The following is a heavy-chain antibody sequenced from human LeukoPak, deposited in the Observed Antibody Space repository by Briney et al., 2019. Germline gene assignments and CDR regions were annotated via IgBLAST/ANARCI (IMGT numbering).Heavy chain of an antibody. CDR1: GYTFTGYH. Sequence: ASVKVSCKASGYTFTGYHMHWVRQAPGQGLEWMGWINPNSGGTNYARKFQGRVTMTRDTSISTAYMELSSLRSEDTAVYYCARKFLGSRGYYFDYWGQGTLVTVSS. D-gene: IGHD3-10*01. J-gene: IGHJ4*02. CDR3: ARKFLGSRGYYFDY. CDR2: INPNSGGT. V-gene: IGHV1-2*02.